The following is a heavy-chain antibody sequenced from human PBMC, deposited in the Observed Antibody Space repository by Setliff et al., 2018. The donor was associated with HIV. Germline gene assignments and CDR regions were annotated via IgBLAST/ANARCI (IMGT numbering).Heavy chain of an antibody. V-gene: IGHV4-4*07. CDR2: LYPSGST. J-gene: IGHJ3*02. D-gene: IGHD2-8*01. CDR3: ARVFPPIRGAPFGVPPGVFDI. CDR1: GGSMSPYY. Sequence: SSETLSLTCSVSGGSMSPYYWSWIRQPAGKGLEWIGRLYPSGSTIYNPSLRSRVTLSVDTSKNQFSLKLSSVTAADTAVYYCARVFPPIRGAPFGVPPGVFDIWGQGSMVTVSS.